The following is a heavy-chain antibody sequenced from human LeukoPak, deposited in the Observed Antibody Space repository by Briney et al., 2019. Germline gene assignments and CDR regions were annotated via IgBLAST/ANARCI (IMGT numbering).Heavy chain of an antibody. CDR1: GGTFSSYA. V-gene: IGHV1-69*05. CDR3: AEGYCSSTSCSGSLSY. J-gene: IGHJ4*02. D-gene: IGHD2-2*01. CDR2: IIPIFGTA. Sequence: RASVKVSCKASGGTFSSYAISWVRQAPGQGLEWMGGIIPIFGTANYAQKFQGRVTITTDESTSTAYMELSSLRSEDTAVYYCAEGYCSSTSCSGSLSYWGQGTLVTVSS.